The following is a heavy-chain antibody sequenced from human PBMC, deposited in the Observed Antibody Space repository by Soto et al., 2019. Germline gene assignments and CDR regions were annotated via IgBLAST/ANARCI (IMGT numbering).Heavy chain of an antibody. CDR1: GGCISSSSYY. CDR3: ARRAPKNVLRFLEGFNWFDP. J-gene: IGHJ5*02. CDR2: IYYSGST. V-gene: IGHV4-39*01. D-gene: IGHD3-3*01. Sequence: SETLSLTCTVSGGCISSSSYYWGWIRQPPGKGLEWIGSIYYSGSTYYNPSLKSRVTISVDTSKNQFSLKLSSVTAADTAVYYCARRAPKNVLRFLEGFNWFDPWGQGTLVTVSS.